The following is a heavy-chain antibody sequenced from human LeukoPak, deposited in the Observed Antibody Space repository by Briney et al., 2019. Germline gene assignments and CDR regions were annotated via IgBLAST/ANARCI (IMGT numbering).Heavy chain of an antibody. CDR1: GYTFTDYY. D-gene: IGHD3-22*01. Sequence: ASVKVSCKASGYTFTDYYIHWVRQAPGQGLEWMGWINPNSGGTNYAQKFLGRVTMTRDTSISTAYMELSRLRSDDTAVYYCARAYYYDSSGYYLGDYWGQGTLVTVSS. J-gene: IGHJ4*02. V-gene: IGHV1-2*02. CDR2: INPNSGGT. CDR3: ARAYYYDSSGYYLGDY.